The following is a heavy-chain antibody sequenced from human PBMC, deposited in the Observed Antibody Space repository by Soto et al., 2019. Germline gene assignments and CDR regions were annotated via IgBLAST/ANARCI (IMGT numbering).Heavy chain of an antibody. CDR1: GGSVSSGTYY. V-gene: IGHV4-61*01. CDR3: AREGRSGSYYFDY. Sequence: ETLSLTCTVSGGSVSSGTYYWSWIRQPPGKGLEWIAYIYYSGSTNYNPSLKSRVTISVDTSKNQFSLKLSSVTAADTAVYYCAREGRSGSYYFDYWGQGTLVTVSS. D-gene: IGHD1-26*01. J-gene: IGHJ4*02. CDR2: IYYSGST.